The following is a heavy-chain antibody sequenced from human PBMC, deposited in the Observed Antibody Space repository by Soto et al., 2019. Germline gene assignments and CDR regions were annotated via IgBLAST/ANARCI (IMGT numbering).Heavy chain of an antibody. V-gene: IGHV3-30-3*01. CDR1: GFTFSSYA. CDR3: ASKTYYDILTPDAFDI. D-gene: IGHD3-9*01. Sequence: QVQLVESGGGVVQPGRSLRLSCAASGFTFSSYAMHWVRQAPGKGLEWVAVISYDGSNKYYADSVKGRFTISRDNSKNTLYLQMNSLRAEDTAVYYCASKTYYDILTPDAFDIWGQGTTVTVSS. CDR2: ISYDGSNK. J-gene: IGHJ3*02.